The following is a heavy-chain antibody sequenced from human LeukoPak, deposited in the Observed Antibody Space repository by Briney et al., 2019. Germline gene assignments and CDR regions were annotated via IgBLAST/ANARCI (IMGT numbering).Heavy chain of an antibody. CDR2: IKADGGEK. J-gene: IGHJ4*02. D-gene: IGHD6-19*01. Sequence: RPGGSLRLSCAASGFTFSTYWMNWFRQTPGKGLEWVAKIKADGGEKDHVASVKGRFTISRDNSKNTLYLQMNSLRAEDTAVYYCAKDCAAGCFDYWGQGTLVTVSS. CDR1: GFTFSTYW. V-gene: IGHV3-7*01. CDR3: AKDCAAGCFDY.